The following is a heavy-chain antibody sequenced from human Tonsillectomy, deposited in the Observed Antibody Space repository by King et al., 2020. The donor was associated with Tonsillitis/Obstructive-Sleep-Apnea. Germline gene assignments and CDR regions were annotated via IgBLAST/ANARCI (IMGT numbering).Heavy chain of an antibody. CDR1: GFSVNSNF. CDR2: SHSGGDT. V-gene: IGHV3-53*01. D-gene: IGHD5-24*01. Sequence: VQLVESGGGLIQPGGSLRLSCVASGFSVNSNFMSWVRQAPGKGLEWVSMSHSGGDTYYADSVKGRFTISRDNSRNTVFLQMNSLRADDTAVYFGARGAGYIIEHWGQGTLVTVSS. J-gene: IGHJ1*01. CDR3: ARGAGYIIEH.